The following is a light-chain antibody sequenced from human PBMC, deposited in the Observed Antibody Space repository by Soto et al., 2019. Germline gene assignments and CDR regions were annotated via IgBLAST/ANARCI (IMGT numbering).Light chain of an antibody. Sequence: EIVLTQSPATLSLSPGERATLSCRASQSVSSYLVWYQQKPGQVPRLLIYDASNRATGIPARFGGSGSGTDFTLPISSLEPEDSAVYYCQQRSDWPSTFGGGTKVEI. CDR1: QSVSSY. CDR2: DAS. V-gene: IGKV3-11*01. J-gene: IGKJ4*01. CDR3: QQRSDWPST.